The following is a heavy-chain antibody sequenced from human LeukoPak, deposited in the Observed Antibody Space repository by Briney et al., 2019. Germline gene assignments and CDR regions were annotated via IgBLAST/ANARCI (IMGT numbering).Heavy chain of an antibody. V-gene: IGHV3-23*01. CDR2: LSGGSGSR. D-gene: IGHD3-3*01. CDR3: AKGQEFLEWIYDY. J-gene: IGHJ4*02. Sequence: VLSGGSGSRNYGDSVKGRFTISRDSSKNTLFLQLSGLSAEDTAVYYCAKGQEFLEWIYDYWGQGTLVTVSS.